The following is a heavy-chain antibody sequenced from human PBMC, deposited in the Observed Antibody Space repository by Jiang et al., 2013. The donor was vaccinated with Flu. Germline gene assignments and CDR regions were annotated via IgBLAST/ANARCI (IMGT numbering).Heavy chain of an antibody. J-gene: IGHJ6*04. CDR3: ARDPAPGYSSSSGQYNYGLDV. CDR1: GFTFSDYY. Sequence: QLVESGGGLVKPGGSLRLSCAASGFTFSDYYMTWIRQAPGKGLEWVSYISATSVYTNYADSVKGRFTISRDNAKNSLYLQMNSLGAEDTAVYYCARDPAPGYSSSSGQYNYGLDVWGKGTTVTVSS. V-gene: IGHV3-11*06. CDR2: ISATSVYT. D-gene: IGHD6-6*01.